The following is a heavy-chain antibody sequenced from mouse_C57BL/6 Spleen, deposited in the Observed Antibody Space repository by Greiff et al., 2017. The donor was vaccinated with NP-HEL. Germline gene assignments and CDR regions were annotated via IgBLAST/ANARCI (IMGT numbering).Heavy chain of an antibody. V-gene: IGHV1-81*01. CDR3: ARRTYYSNPYWYFDV. Sequence: VKLMESGAELARPGASVKLSCKASGYTFTSYGISWVKQRTGQGLEWIGEIYPRSGNTYYNEKFKGKATLPVDKSSSPAYMELRSLTSDDSAVYFCARRTYYSNPYWYFDVWGTGTTVTVSS. CDR2: IYPRSGNT. D-gene: IGHD2-5*01. J-gene: IGHJ1*03. CDR1: GYTFTSYG.